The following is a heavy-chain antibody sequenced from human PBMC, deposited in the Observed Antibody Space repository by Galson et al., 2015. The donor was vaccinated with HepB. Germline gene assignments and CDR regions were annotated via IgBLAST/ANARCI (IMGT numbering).Heavy chain of an antibody. CDR1: GGSFSGYY. D-gene: IGHD1-26*01. Sequence: ETLSLTCAVYGGSFSGYYWSWIRQPPGKGLEWIGEIYHSGSTNYNPSLKSRVTISVDTSKNQFSLKLSSVTAADTAVYYCASPFIVGATHGMGVWGQGTTVTVSS. V-gene: IGHV4-34*01. CDR3: ASPFIVGATHGMGV. J-gene: IGHJ6*02. CDR2: IYHSGST.